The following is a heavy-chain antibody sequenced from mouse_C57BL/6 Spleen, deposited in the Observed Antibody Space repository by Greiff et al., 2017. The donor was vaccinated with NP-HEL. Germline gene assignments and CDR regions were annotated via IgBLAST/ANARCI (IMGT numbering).Heavy chain of an antibody. D-gene: IGHD2-4*01. J-gene: IGHJ2*01. CDR3: ARGNDYVPYYFDY. CDR1: GFNFKNTH. Sequence: VQLQQSVAELVRPGASVKLSCKASGFNFKNTHMHWVKQRPEQGLEWIGRIDPENGNTKYAPKFQGKATITADTSSNTAYLQLSSLTSDDTAIYYCARGNDYVPYYFDYWGQGTTLTVSS. CDR2: IDPENGNT. V-gene: IGHV14-3*01.